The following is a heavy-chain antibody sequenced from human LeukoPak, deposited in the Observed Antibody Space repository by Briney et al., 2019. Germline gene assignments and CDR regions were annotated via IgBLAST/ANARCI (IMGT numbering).Heavy chain of an antibody. Sequence: SQTLSLTCVISGDSFSNSTATWNWIRQSPSRGLEWLGRTYYRSKWYKDYAVSVKSRIIINPDTSMNQFSLQLNSVTPEDTAVYYCASHGMDVWGQGTTVTVSS. CDR3: ASHGMDV. J-gene: IGHJ6*02. CDR1: GDSFSNSTAT. CDR2: TYYRSKWYK. V-gene: IGHV6-1*01.